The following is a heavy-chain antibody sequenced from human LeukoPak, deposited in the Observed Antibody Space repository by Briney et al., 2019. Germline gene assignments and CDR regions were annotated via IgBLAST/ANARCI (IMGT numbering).Heavy chain of an antibody. Sequence: GASVKVSCKASGYTFTGYYMHWVRQAAGQGLEWMGWINPNSGGTNYAQKFQGRVTMTRDTSISTAYMELSRLRSDDTAVYYCARGNYYGSGSYPFDYWGQGTLVTVSS. D-gene: IGHD3-10*01. CDR3: ARGNYYGSGSYPFDY. V-gene: IGHV1-2*02. CDR1: GYTFTGYY. J-gene: IGHJ4*02. CDR2: INPNSGGT.